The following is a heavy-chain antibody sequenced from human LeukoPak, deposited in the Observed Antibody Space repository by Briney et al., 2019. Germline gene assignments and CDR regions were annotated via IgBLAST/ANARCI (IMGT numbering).Heavy chain of an antibody. Sequence: GESLKISCKDSGYRFTNYWIGWVRQMPGKGLEWMGIIYPGDSDTRYSPSFQGQVTISADKSTSTAYLQWSSLKASDTAMYYCAGSTNWYWVYWGQGTLVTVSS. D-gene: IGHD6-13*01. CDR1: GYRFTNYW. CDR2: IYPGDSDT. V-gene: IGHV5-51*01. J-gene: IGHJ4*02. CDR3: AGSTNWYWVY.